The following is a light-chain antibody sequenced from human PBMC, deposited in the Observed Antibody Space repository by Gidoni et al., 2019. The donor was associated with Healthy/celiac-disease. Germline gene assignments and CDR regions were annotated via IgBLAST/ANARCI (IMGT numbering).Light chain of an antibody. CDR1: QSLLHSNGYNY. J-gene: IGKJ3*01. Sequence: DIVMTQSPLSLPVTPGEPASISCRSSQSLLHSNGYNYLDWYLQKPGQSPQLLIYLGSNRASGVHDRFSGSGSGKDFKMKSSRVEAEDVGVYYCMQALQTPRFTFGPGTKVDIK. V-gene: IGKV2-28*01. CDR3: MQALQTPRFT. CDR2: LGS.